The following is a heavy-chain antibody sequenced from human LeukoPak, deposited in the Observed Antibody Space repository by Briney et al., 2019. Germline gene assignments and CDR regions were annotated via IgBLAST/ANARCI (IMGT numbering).Heavy chain of an antibody. J-gene: IGHJ4*02. D-gene: IGHD3-3*01. CDR1: GFTFSSYA. Sequence: GRSLRLSCAASGFTFSSYAMHWVRQAPGKGLEWVAVISYDGSNKYYADSVKGRFTISRDNSKNTLYLQMNSLRAEDTAVYYCARVEYMRGSGFWSALDYWGQGTLVTVSS. CDR3: ARVEYMRGSGFWSALDY. CDR2: ISYDGSNK. V-gene: IGHV3-30-3*01.